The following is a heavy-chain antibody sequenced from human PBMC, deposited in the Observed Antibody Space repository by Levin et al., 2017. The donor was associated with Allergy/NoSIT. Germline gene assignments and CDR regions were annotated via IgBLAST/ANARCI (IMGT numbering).Heavy chain of an antibody. CDR2: ISGSGGST. CDR3: AKDNHGWEYYYGSGRENDY. CDR1: GFTFSSYA. V-gene: IGHV3-23*01. J-gene: IGHJ4*02. D-gene: IGHD3-10*01. Sequence: PGGSLRLSCAASGFTFSSYAMSWVRQAPGKGLEWVSAISGSGGSTYYADSVKGRFTISRDNSKNTLYLQMNSLRAEDTAVYYCAKDNHGWEYYYGSGRENDYWGQGTLVTVSS.